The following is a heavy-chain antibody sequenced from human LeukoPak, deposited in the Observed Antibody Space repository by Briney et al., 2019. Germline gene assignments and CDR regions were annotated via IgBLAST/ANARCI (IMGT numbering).Heavy chain of an antibody. CDR2: ISAYNGNT. V-gene: IGHV1-18*01. CDR1: GYTFTSYG. D-gene: IGHD4-23*01. CDR3: ASSGAYGGNSPLVYYYYGMDV. J-gene: IGHJ6*02. Sequence: ASVKVSCKASGYTFTSYGISWVRQAPGQGLEWMGWISAYNGNTNYAQKLQGRVTMTTDTSTSTAYMELRSLRSDDTAVYYCASSGAYGGNSPLVYYYYGMDVWGQGTTVTASS.